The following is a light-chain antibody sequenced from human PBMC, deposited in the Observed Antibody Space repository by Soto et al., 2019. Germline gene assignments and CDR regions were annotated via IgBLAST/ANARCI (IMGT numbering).Light chain of an antibody. Sequence: ETVLTQSPGTLSLSPGERVTLSCRASQSVRSNLAWYHQKPGQAPRLLIYGASTRATGIPARFSGSGSGTEFTLTINSLQPDDFATYYCQHYNSYSEAFGQGTKVHIK. CDR2: GAS. CDR3: QHYNSYSEA. J-gene: IGKJ1*01. CDR1: QSVRSN. V-gene: IGKV3D-15*01.